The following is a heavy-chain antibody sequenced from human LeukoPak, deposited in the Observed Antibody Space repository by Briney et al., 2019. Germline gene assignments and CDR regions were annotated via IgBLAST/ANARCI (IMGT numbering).Heavy chain of an antibody. CDR2: ISYDGSNK. V-gene: IGHV3-30*18. D-gene: IGHD4-17*01. CDR3: AKPADYGYFDY. Sequence: PGRSLRLSCAASGFTFSSYGMHWVRQAPGKGLEWVAVISYDGSNKYYADSVKGRFTISRDNSKNTLYLQMNSLRAEDTAVYYCAKPADYGYFDYWGQGTLVTVSS. J-gene: IGHJ4*02. CDR1: GFTFSSYG.